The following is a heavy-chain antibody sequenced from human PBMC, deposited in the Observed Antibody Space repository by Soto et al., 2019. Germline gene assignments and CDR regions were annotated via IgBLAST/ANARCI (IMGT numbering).Heavy chain of an antibody. Sequence: QVQLVESGGGVVQPGRSLRLSCAASGFTFSGYGMHWVRQAPGKGLEWVAVIWYDGSNKYYADSVKGRFTISRDNSKNPLDLQMNSLRAEDTAVYYCASLYYYGSATPDYWGQGTLVTVSS. D-gene: IGHD3-10*01. CDR3: ASLYYYGSATPDY. V-gene: IGHV3-33*01. CDR2: IWYDGSNK. J-gene: IGHJ4*02. CDR1: GFTFSGYG.